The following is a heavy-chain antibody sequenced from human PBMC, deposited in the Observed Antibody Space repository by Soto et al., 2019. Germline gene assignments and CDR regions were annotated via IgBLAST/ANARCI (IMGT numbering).Heavy chain of an antibody. Sequence: SETLSLTCAVYGGSFSGYYWSWIRQPPGKGLEWIGEINHSGSTNYNPSLKSRVTISVDTSKNQFSLKLSSVTAADTAVYYCARAFSGYYSGFLSWGQGTLVTVSS. D-gene: IGHD3-22*01. CDR3: ARAFSGYYSGFLS. V-gene: IGHV4-34*01. CDR1: GGSFSGYY. CDR2: INHSGST. J-gene: IGHJ5*01.